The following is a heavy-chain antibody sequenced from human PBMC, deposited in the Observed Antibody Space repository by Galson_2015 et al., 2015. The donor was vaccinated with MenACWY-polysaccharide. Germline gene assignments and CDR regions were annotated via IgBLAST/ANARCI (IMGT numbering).Heavy chain of an antibody. Sequence: SLRLSCAASGFTFSSYWMTWVRQAPGKGLEWVAIIKKDGSEKYYVDSVKGRFTISRDNSKNSLYLQMHSLRAEDTAVYSCARGLYGLDVWGQGTTVTVSS. J-gene: IGHJ6*02. CDR3: ARGLYGLDV. V-gene: IGHV3-7*01. CDR1: GFTFSSYW. CDR2: IKKDGSEK.